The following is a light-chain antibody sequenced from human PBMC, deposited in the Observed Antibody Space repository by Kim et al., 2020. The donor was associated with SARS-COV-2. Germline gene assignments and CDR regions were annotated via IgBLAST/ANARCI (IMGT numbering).Light chain of an antibody. CDR1: QGVLYSSNNKNY. CDR2: WAS. Sequence: RATINRKASQGVLYSSNNKNYLSWYQQKPGQSPKLLIYWASTRESGVPDRFSGSGSGTDFTLTISSLQAEDVAVYYCQQYYTTPYSFGQGTKLEI. CDR3: QQYYTTPYS. J-gene: IGKJ2*03. V-gene: IGKV4-1*01.